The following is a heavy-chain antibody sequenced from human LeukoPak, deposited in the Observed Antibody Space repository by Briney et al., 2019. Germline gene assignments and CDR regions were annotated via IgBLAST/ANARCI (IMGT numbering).Heavy chain of an antibody. V-gene: IGHV4-30-2*01. D-gene: IGHD5-18*01. CDR1: GGSISSGGYS. Sequence: NPSETLSLTCAVSGGSISSGGYSWSWIRQPPGKGLEWIGYIYHSGSTYYNPSLKSRVTISVDRSKNQFSLKLSSVTAADTAVYYCASGVGEYSYGYGDYWGQGTLVTVSS. CDR3: ASGVGEYSYGYGDY. J-gene: IGHJ4*02. CDR2: IYHSGST.